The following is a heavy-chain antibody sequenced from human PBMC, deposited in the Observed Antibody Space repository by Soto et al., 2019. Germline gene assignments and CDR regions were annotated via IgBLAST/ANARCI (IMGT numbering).Heavy chain of an antibody. V-gene: IGHV1-69*01. J-gene: IGHJ3*01. CDR3: VRDRRIYYSDPHDKFVASDYEV. CDR2: FIPIFRTL. D-gene: IGHD3-22*01. CDR1: GGIFGSHG. Sequence: QVQLIQSEAEVKKPGSSVRVSCTASGGIFGSHGFSWVRQAPGQRLEWVGGFIPIFRTLTYTEKFQARVRIAEDESTNTVYLDLSSLTSEDTAVYYCVRDRRIYYSDPHDKFVASDYEVWGQGTMVSVSS.